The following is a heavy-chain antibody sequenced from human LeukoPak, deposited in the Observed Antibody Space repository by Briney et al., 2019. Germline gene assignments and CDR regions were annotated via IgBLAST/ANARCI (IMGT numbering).Heavy chain of an antibody. CDR1: EYTFTTYW. V-gene: IGHV5-51*01. J-gene: IGHJ3*02. D-gene: IGHD3-22*01. CDR3: ARWGGYYFDAFDI. Sequence: GESLKISCKGSEYTFTTYWIGWVRQMPGKGLEWMGIIYPGDSDTRYSPSFQGQVTISADKSISTAYLQWSSLKASDTAMYYCARWGGYYFDAFDIWGQGTKVTVSS. CDR2: IYPGDSDT.